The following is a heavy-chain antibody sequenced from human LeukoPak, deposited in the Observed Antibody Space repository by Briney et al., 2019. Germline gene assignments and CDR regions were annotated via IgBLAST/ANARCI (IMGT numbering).Heavy chain of an antibody. CDR1: GGSISSYY. J-gene: IGHJ3*02. CDR2: IYYSGST. D-gene: IGHD3-22*01. Sequence: PSETLSLTCTVSGGSISSYYWSWIRQPPGKGLEWIGYIYYSGSTNYNPSLKSRVTISVDTSKNQFSLKLSSVTAADTAVYYCARGPDYYDSSGYPHDAFDIWGQGTMVTVSS. CDR3: ARGPDYYDSSGYPHDAFDI. V-gene: IGHV4-59*01.